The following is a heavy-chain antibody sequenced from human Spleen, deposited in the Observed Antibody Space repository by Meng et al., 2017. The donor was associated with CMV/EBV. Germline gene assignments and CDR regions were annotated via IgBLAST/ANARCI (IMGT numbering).Heavy chain of an antibody. CDR3: ARDGTVTDPNWYFDI. Sequence: SVKVSCKASGYTFTGYYMHWVRQAPGQGLEWMGGITPLFRAGNYAQKFQGRVTITTDASTSTVYLEVRSLKLDDTAVYYCARDGTVTDPNWYFDIWGRGTLVTVSS. D-gene: IGHD4-11*01. CDR2: ITPLFRAG. V-gene: IGHV1-69*05. CDR1: GYTFTGYY. J-gene: IGHJ2*01.